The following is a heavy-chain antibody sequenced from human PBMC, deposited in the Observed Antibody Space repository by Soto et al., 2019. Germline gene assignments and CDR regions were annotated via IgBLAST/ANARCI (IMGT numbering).Heavy chain of an antibody. D-gene: IGHD3-9*01. CDR3: ARDRQEWGGQYYDILTGYNYGMDV. Sequence: GGSPRLSCAASGFTVSSNYMSWVRQAPGKGLEWVSVIYSGGSTYYADSVKGRFTISRDNSKNTLYLQMNSLRAEDTAVYYCARDRQEWGGQYYDILTGYNYGMDVWGQGTTVTVSS. J-gene: IGHJ6*02. CDR2: IYSGGST. CDR1: GFTVSSNY. V-gene: IGHV3-53*01.